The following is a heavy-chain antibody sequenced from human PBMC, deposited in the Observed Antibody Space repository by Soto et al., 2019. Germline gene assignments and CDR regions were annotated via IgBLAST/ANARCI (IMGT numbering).Heavy chain of an antibody. CDR2: ISDYNGNT. CDR3: AREGYYSGSESYSPPRYYGMDV. J-gene: IGHJ6*02. D-gene: IGHD3-10*01. CDR1: GYSFTTYG. Sequence: QVQSVQSGAEVKKPGASVKVSCKASGYSFTTYGISWVRQAPGQGLEWMGWISDYNGNTNYEKKFQGRVTMTTDTSTRTAYMELKSLRSDDTAVYYCAREGYYSGSESYSPPRYYGMDVWGQGTTVTVS. V-gene: IGHV1-18*01.